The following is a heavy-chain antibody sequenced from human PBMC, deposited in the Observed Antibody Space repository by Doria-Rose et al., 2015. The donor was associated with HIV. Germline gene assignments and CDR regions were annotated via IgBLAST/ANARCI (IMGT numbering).Heavy chain of an antibody. CDR3: ARIKSSRWYHKYYFDF. D-gene: IGHD6-13*01. CDR1: GVSLSSPGMG. V-gene: IGHV2-26*01. CDR2: IFSDDAS. J-gene: IGHJ4*02. Sequence: SGPVLVKPTETLTLTCTVSGVSLSSPGMGVSWIRQPPGKALEWLANIFSDDASSYKTSLKSRLTISRITSKGQVVLTMTDMDPVDTATYYCARIKSSRWYHKYYFDFWGQGTLVIVSA.